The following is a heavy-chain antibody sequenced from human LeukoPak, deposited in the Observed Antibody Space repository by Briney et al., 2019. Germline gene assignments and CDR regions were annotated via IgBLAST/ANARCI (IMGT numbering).Heavy chain of an antibody. J-gene: IGHJ4*02. D-gene: IGHD1-26*01. CDR1: GFTVSSNY. CDR2: IYSSGTT. V-gene: IGHV3-53*01. CDR3: ARGAAFSGSYSLDF. Sequence: GSLRLSCAASGFTVSSNYMSWVRQAPGKGLEWVSVIYSSGTTFYAYSVKGRFTISRDNSKNTLFLQMSGLRDDDTAVYYCARGAAFSGSYSLDFWGQGTLVTVSP.